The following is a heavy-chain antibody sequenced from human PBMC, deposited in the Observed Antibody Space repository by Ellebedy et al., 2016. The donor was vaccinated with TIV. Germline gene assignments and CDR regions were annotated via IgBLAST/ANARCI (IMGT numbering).Heavy chain of an antibody. J-gene: IGHJ3*02. CDR1: GFTFSRYS. Sequence: GGSLRLXCAASGFTFSRYSMNWVRQAPGKRLEWVSYISSSSSTIYYADSVKGRFTISRDKAKNSLYLQMNSLRAEDTAVYYCAAAAGAGDDAFDIWGQGTMVTVSS. V-gene: IGHV3-48*01. CDR3: AAAAGAGDDAFDI. CDR2: ISSSSSTI. D-gene: IGHD6-13*01.